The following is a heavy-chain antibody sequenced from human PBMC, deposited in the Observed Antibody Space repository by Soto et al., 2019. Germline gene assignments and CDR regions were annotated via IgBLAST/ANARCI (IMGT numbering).Heavy chain of an antibody. D-gene: IGHD4-17*01. J-gene: IGHJ3*02. CDR1: GFTFRDYA. Sequence: EVHLLESGGGLVQPGGSLRLSCAASGFTFRDYAMSWVRQAPGKWLEWVSGIGSSGGTTHLADSVKGRFPISRDNSKNMLYLEMNSLRAEDTAVYYCGKDPNGDWIGAFDIWGPGTVVTVSS. CDR2: IGSSGGTT. V-gene: IGHV3-23*01. CDR3: GKDPNGDWIGAFDI.